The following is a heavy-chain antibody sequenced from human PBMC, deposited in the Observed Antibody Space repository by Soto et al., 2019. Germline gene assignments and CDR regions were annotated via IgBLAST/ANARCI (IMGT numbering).Heavy chain of an antibody. V-gene: IGHV3-23*01. Sequence: GSLRLSCAASGFPFSRYSMSLVRQAPGKGLAWVSAIIGSGGSTYYADSVKGRFTISRDNSKNTLYLQMNSLRAEDTAVYFCAKEVLSSGWYFSVLGYFDYWGQGTLVTVSS. J-gene: IGHJ4*02. CDR2: IIGSGGST. CDR1: GFPFSRYS. CDR3: AKEVLSSGWYFSVLGYFDY. D-gene: IGHD6-19*01.